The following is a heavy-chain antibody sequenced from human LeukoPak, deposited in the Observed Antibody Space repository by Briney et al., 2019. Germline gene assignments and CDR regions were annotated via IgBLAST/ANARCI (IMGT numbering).Heavy chain of an antibody. CDR1: GYTFTGYY. J-gene: IGHJ5*02. V-gene: IGHV1-2*02. CDR2: INPNSGGT. CDR3: ARSIAAAANWFDP. Sequence: ASVQVSCKASGYTFTGYYMHWVRQAPGQGLEWMGWINPNSGGTNYAQKFQGRVTMTRDTSISTAYMELSRLRSDDTAVYYCARSIAAAANWFDPWGQGTLVTVSS. D-gene: IGHD6-13*01.